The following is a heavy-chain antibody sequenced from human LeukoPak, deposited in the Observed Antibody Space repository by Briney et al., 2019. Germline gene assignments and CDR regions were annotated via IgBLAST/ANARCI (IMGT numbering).Heavy chain of an antibody. J-gene: IGHJ3*02. Sequence: GRSLRLSCAASGFTFDDYAIHWVRQAPGKGLEWVSGISWNSGSIGYADSVKGRFTISRDNAKNSLYLHMNSLRAEVTALYYCAKDIGYYDILTGSSEAFDIWGQGTMVTVSA. V-gene: IGHV3-9*01. CDR1: GFTFDDYA. CDR3: AKDIGYYDILTGSSEAFDI. CDR2: ISWNSGSI. D-gene: IGHD3-9*01.